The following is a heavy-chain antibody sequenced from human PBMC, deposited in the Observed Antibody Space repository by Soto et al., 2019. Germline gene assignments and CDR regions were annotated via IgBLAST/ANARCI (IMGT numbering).Heavy chain of an antibody. Sequence: SEKLPLTCAVSGVSISGIHYHWGWICQPPGKGLEWIGSIHYTGKDYYNPSLRSRVTIYVDTSKNEFSLNLNSGTAADTAVYYCAITPGIEVAGPDSWGQGTVVT. CDR1: GVSISGIHYH. CDR3: AITPGIEVAGPDS. CDR2: IHYTGKD. V-gene: IGHV4-39*01. J-gene: IGHJ5*01. D-gene: IGHD6-19*01.